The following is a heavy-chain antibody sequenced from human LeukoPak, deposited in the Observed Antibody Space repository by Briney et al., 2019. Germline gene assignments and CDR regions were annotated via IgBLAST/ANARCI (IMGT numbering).Heavy chain of an antibody. CDR3: ARQPAATAAFDI. V-gene: IGHV4-59*08. CDR2: VHNNGET. J-gene: IGHJ3*02. CDR1: GGSISSYY. D-gene: IGHD5-18*01. Sequence: SETLSLTCTVSGGSISSYYWSWIRQPPGKGLEWIAYVHNNGETKHNPSLKSRDTISVDTPNSQISLRLSSVTAADTAMYYCARQPAATAAFDIWGLGTMVTVSS.